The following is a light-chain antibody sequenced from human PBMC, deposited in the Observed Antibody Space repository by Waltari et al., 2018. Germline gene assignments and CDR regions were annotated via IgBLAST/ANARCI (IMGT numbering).Light chain of an antibody. V-gene: IGKV3D-15*01. Sequence: EIVMTQSQVTLSVSPGEGATLSCKASQSVSSTLAWYGQKPGQPPRLLIYGGSTRATGIPARFSGSGSGTEFTLTISSLQSEDFAVYYCQQYNNWPLTFGGGTKVEIK. CDR2: GGS. CDR3: QQYNNWPLT. CDR1: QSVSST. J-gene: IGKJ4*01.